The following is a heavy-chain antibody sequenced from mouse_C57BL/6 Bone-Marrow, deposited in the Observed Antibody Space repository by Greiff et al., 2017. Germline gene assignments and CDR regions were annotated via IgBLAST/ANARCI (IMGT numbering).Heavy chain of an antibody. V-gene: IGHV1-81*01. CDR3: ARRLGRGGFDY. J-gene: IGHJ2*01. Sequence: QVQLKESGAELARPGASVKLSCKASGYTFTSYGISWVKQRTGQGLAWIGEIYPRSGNTYYNEKFKGKATLTADKSSSTAYMELRSLTSEDSAVYFCARRLGRGGFDYWGQGTTLTVSS. D-gene: IGHD4-1*01. CDR2: IYPRSGNT. CDR1: GYTFTSYG.